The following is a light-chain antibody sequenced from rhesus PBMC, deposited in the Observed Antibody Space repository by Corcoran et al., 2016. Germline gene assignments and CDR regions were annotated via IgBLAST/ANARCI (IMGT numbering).Light chain of an antibody. CDR1: QGVSTY. V-gene: IGKV1-43*02. CDR2: AAS. J-gene: IGKJ2*01. CDR3: QHYYSTPYS. Sequence: DIQMTQSPSSLSASVGDRVTITCRASQGVSTYLNWYQQKPGKTPKRLIYAASTLETGVPSRFSGSGSGTDFTLTISSLQSEDFATYYCQHYYSTPYSFGQGTKVEIK.